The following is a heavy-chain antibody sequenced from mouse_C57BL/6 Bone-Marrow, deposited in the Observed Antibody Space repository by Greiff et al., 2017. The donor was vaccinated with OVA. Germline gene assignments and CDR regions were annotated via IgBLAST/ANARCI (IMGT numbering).Heavy chain of an antibody. D-gene: IGHD1-1*01. V-gene: IGHV1-39*01. J-gene: IGHJ1*03. Sequence: VQLQQSGPELVKPGASVKISCKASGYSFTDYNMNWVKQSHGKSLEWIGVINPNYGTTSYNQKFKGKATLTVDQSSSTAYMQLNSLTSEYSAVYYWAFYYGSSYRYFDVWGTGTTVTVSS. CDR1: GYSFTDYN. CDR2: INPNYGTT. CDR3: AFYYGSSYRYFDV.